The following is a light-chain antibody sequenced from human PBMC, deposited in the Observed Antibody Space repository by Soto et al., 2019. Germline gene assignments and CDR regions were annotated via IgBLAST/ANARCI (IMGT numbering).Light chain of an antibody. Sequence: QSVLTQPASVSGSPGQSITISCTGTTSDVGDYIHVSWYQQHPGKAPKLIIYEVTNRPSGVSNRFSGYKSGNTASLTISGLQAEDEADYYCTSYTKRNVWVFGGGTKLTVL. CDR3: TSYTKRNVWV. J-gene: IGLJ3*02. V-gene: IGLV2-14*01. CDR1: TSDVGDYIH. CDR2: EVT.